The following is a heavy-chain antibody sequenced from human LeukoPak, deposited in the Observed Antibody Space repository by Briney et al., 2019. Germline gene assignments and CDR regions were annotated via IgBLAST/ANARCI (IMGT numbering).Heavy chain of an antibody. CDR1: GFTFSSYW. V-gene: IGHV3-7*04. D-gene: IGHD6-13*01. Sequence: PGGSLRLSCAASGFTFSSYWMSWVRQAPGKGLEWVANIKQDGSEKYYVDSVKGRFTISRDNAKNSLYLQMNSLRAEDTAVYYCARGPPIAAAGTFWFDPWGQGTLVTVSS. J-gene: IGHJ5*02. CDR3: ARGPPIAAAGTFWFDP. CDR2: IKQDGSEK.